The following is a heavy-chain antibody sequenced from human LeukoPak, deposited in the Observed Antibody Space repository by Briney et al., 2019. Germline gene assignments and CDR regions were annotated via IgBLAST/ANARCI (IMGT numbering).Heavy chain of an antibody. CDR2: IKQDGSVK. D-gene: IGHD2-8*01. CDR1: GFTFSSYW. V-gene: IGHV3-7*01. J-gene: IGHJ6*02. CDR3: ARDGPNIVLMVYALYYYYYGMDV. Sequence: PGGSLRLSCAASGFTFSSYWMSWVRQAPGKGLEWVANIKQDGSVKYYVDSVKGRFTISRDNAKNSLYLQMNSLRAEDTAVYYCARDGPNIVLMVYALYYYYYGMDVWGQGTTVTVSS.